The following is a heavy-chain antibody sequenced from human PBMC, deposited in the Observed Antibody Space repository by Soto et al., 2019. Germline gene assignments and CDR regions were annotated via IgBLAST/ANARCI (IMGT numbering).Heavy chain of an antibody. CDR2: ISSSSSYI. J-gene: IGHJ6*02. D-gene: IGHD6-6*01. V-gene: IGHV3-21*01. Sequence: GVSLRLSWAASGFTFSSYSMNWVRQAPGKGLEWVSSISSSSSYIYYADSVKGRFTISRDNAKNSLYLQMNSLRAEDTAVYYCARDLREYSSSFWYEYYGMDVWGQGTMVTVSS. CDR3: ARDLREYSSSFWYEYYGMDV. CDR1: GFTFSSYS.